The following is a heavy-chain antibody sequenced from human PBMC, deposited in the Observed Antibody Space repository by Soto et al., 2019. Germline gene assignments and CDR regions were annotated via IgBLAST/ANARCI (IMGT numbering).Heavy chain of an antibody. CDR2: INPSGGST. CDR1: GYTFTSYY. CDR3: ARDRVPLLWFGELLPSLGGMDV. D-gene: IGHD3-10*01. Sequence: ASVKVSCKASGYTFTSYYMHWVRQAPGQGLEWMGIINPSGGSTSYAQKFQGRVTMTRDTSTSTVYMELSSLRSEDTAVYYCARDRVPLLWFGELLPSLGGMDVWGQGTTVTVSS. V-gene: IGHV1-46*01. J-gene: IGHJ6*02.